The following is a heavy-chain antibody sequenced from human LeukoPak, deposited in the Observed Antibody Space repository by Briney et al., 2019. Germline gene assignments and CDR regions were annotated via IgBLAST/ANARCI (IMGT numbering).Heavy chain of an antibody. V-gene: IGHV4-34*01. CDR2: INHSGST. J-gene: IGHJ4*02. CDR1: GGSFSGYY. CDR3: ARDRVHEELGTFDY. D-gene: IGHD7-27*01. Sequence: SETLSLTCAVYGGSFSGYYWSWIRQPPGKGLEWIGEINHSGSTNYNPSLKSRVTISVDTSKNQFSLKLSSVTAADTAVYYCARDRVHEELGTFDYWGQGTLVTVSS.